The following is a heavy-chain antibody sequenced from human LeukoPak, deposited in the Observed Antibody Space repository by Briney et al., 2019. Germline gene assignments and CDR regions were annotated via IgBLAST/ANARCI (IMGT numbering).Heavy chain of an antibody. CDR1: GGSISSYY. CDR3: ARAIALAGLAWFDP. V-gene: IGHV4-59*01. D-gene: IGHD6-19*01. J-gene: IGHJ5*02. Sequence: PSETLSLTCTVSGGSISSYYWSWIRQPPGKGLEWIGYIYYSGSTNYNPSLKSRVTISVDTSKNQFSLKLSSVTAADTAVYYCARAIALAGLAWFDPWGQGTPVTVSS. CDR2: IYYSGST.